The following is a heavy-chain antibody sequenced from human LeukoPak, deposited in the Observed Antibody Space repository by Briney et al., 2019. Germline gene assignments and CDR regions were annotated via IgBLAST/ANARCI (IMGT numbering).Heavy chain of an antibody. CDR3: ARGHVAEFDY. Sequence: GGSLRLSCAASGFTFSSYSMNWVRQALGKGLEWVSSISSSSSYIYYADSVKGRFTISRDNAKNSLYLQMNSLRAEDTAVYYCARGHVAEFDYWGQGTLVTVSS. CDR2: ISSSSSYI. J-gene: IGHJ4*02. CDR1: GFTFSSYS. D-gene: IGHD2-15*01. V-gene: IGHV3-21*01.